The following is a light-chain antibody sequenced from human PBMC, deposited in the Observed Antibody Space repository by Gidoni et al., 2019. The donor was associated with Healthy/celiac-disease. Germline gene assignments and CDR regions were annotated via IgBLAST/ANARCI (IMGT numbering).Light chain of an antibody. J-gene: IGLJ1*01. CDR2: QDS. CDR1: KLGDKY. V-gene: IGLV3-1*01. Sequence: SYELTQPPSVSVSPGQTASITGSGDKLGDKYACWYQQKPGQSPVLVIYQDSKRPSGNPERFSGSNSGNTATLTISGTQAMDEADYYCQAWDSSTLYVFGTGTKVTVL. CDR3: QAWDSSTLYV.